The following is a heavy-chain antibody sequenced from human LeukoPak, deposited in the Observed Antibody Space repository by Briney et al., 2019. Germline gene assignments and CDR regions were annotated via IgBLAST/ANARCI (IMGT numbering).Heavy chain of an antibody. D-gene: IGHD3-10*01. J-gene: IGHJ5*02. V-gene: IGHV3-7*01. CDR3: ARVEYYGSLNWFDP. Sequence: GGSLRLSCAASGFTFSSYWMSWVRQAPGKGLEWVANIKQDGSEKYCVDSVKGRFTISRDNAKNSLYLQMNSLRAEDTAVYYCARVEYYGSLNWFDPWGQGTLVTVSS. CDR2: IKQDGSEK. CDR1: GFTFSSYW.